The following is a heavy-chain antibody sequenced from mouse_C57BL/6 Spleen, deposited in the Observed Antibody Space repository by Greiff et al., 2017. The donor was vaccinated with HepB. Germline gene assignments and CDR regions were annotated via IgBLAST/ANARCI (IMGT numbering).Heavy chain of an antibody. J-gene: IGHJ3*01. D-gene: IGHD2-4*01. CDR2: INPNNGGT. V-gene: IGHV1-22*01. Sequence: VQLQQSGPELVKPGASVKMSCKASGYTFTDYNMHWVKQSHGKSLEWIGYINPNNGGTSYNQKFKGKATLTVNKSSSTAYMELRSLTSEDSAVYYCARGLYYDYAWFAYWGQGTLVTVSA. CDR1: GYTFTDYN. CDR3: ARGLYYDYAWFAY.